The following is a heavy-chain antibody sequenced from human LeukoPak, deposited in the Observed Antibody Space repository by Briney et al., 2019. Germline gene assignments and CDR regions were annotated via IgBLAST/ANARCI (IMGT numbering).Heavy chain of an antibody. D-gene: IGHD1-26*01. CDR2: IYHSGST. Sequence: SETLSLTCTVSGGSISSGYYWGWIRPPPGKGLEWIGSIYHSGSTYYNSSLKSRVTISVDTSKNQFSLKLSSVTAADTAVYYCARESRIVGATFDYWGQGTLVTVSS. CDR1: GGSISSGYY. V-gene: IGHV4-38-2*02. CDR3: ARESRIVGATFDY. J-gene: IGHJ4*02.